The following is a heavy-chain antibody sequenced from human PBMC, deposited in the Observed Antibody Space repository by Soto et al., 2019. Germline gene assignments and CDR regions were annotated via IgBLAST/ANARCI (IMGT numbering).Heavy chain of an antibody. Sequence: SETLSLTCTVSGGSISSNYWIWIRQPPGKGLEWIGYIYYRGSTNYNPSLKSRVTISVDTSKNQFSLKLSSVTAADTAVYYCARSSMILPQNDAFDIWGQGTMVTVSS. CDR3: ARSSMILPQNDAFDI. J-gene: IGHJ3*02. CDR1: GGSISSNY. V-gene: IGHV4-59*01. D-gene: IGHD3-16*01. CDR2: IYYRGST.